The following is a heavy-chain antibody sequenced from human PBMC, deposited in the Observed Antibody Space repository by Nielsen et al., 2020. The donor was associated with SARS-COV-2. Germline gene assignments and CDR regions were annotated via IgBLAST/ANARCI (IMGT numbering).Heavy chain of an antibody. Sequence: GESLKISCAASGFTFNSYGMHWVRQAPGKGLEWVAVISYDGSNKYYADSVKGRFTISRDNSKNTLYLQMNSLRAEDTAVYYCAKARGSYWYFDLWGRGTLVTVSS. V-gene: IGHV3-30*18. J-gene: IGHJ2*01. CDR3: AKARGSYWYFDL. CDR2: ISYDGSNK. CDR1: GFTFNSYG. D-gene: IGHD3-16*01.